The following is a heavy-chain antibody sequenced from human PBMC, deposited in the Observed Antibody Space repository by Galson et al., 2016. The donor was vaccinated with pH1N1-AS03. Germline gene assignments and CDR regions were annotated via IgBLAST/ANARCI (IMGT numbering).Heavy chain of an antibody. Sequence: SLRLSCAASGFTFSIYAMHWVRQAPGKGLEWVSGVGGVDGSLWYAESVKGRFTVSRDNSKGTLDLQMNSLRADDTAVYYCARGSGSPHWFDPCGQGTLVTVSS. CDR3: ARGSGSPHWFDP. J-gene: IGHJ5*02. CDR2: VGGVDGSL. D-gene: IGHD3-3*01. V-gene: IGHV3-23*01. CDR1: GFTFSIYA.